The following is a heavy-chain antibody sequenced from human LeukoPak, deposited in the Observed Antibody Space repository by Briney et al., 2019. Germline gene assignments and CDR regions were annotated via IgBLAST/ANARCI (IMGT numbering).Heavy chain of an antibody. Sequence: GESLKISCKVSGYRLTNNWIGWVRQVPGKGLEWMGIIYPGYSDTRYSPSFQGQVTFSVDTSTSTVYLHWSSLKASDTAIYYCARFALSSSLDYWGQGTLVTVSP. CDR2: IYPGYSDT. CDR1: GYRLTNNW. J-gene: IGHJ4*02. D-gene: IGHD6-13*01. CDR3: ARFALSSSLDY. V-gene: IGHV5-51*01.